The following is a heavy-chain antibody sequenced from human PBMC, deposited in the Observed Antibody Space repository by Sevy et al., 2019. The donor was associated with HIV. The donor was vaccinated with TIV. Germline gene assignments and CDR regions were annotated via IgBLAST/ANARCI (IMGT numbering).Heavy chain of an antibody. J-gene: IGHJ4*02. CDR3: AKDISIEGGIAAVGTGIFDF. CDR2: INSDGSRT. Sequence: GGSLRLSCVVSGFTFSSDWMHWVRQAPGKGLVWVSRINSDGSRTNYADSVKGRFTISRDNAKNSLYLQMNSLRAEDTALYYCAKDISIEGGIAAVGTGIFDFWGQGTLVTVSS. D-gene: IGHD6-13*01. V-gene: IGHV3-74*01. CDR1: GFTFSSDW.